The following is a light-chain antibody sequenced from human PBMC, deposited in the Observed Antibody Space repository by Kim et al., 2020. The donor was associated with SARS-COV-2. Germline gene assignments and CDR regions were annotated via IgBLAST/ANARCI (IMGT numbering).Light chain of an antibody. V-gene: IGLV2-8*01. CDR2: EVN. CDR3: LSFAGGNTWRV. CDR1: SSDIGGYNY. J-gene: IGLJ3*02. Sequence: QSALTQPPSASGSPGQSVTISCTGTSSDIGGYNYVSWYQQHPGKAPKLMIYEVNKRPSGVPDRFSGSKSGTTASLTVSGLQAEDEADYYCLSFAGGNTWRVFGGGTQLTVL.